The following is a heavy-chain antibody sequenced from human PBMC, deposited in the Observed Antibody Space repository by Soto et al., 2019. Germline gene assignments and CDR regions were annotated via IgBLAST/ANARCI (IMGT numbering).Heavy chain of an antibody. CDR3: ASSHAGAHITAAVH. CDR2: IYHSGST. J-gene: IGHJ4*02. Sequence: QLQLQESGSGLVKPSQTLSLTCAVSGGSISSGGYSWSWIRQPPGKGLEWIGYIYHSGSTYYNPSLESRVTISVDRSKNQFSPKLSSVTAADTAVYYCASSHAGAHITAAVHWGQGTLVTVSS. V-gene: IGHV4-30-2*01. D-gene: IGHD6-13*01. CDR1: GGSISSGGYS.